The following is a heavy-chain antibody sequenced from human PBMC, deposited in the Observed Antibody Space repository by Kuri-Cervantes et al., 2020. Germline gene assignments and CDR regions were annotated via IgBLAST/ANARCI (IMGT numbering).Heavy chain of an antibody. CDR3: AKSSRQWLRAFDI. CDR2: ISGSGGST. CDR1: GFTFGSYA. J-gene: IGHJ3*02. V-gene: IGHV3-23*01. D-gene: IGHD6-19*01. Sequence: GESLKISCAASGFTFGSYAMSWVRQAPGKGLEWVSAISGSGGSTYYADSVKGRFTISRDNSKNTLYLQMNSLRAEDTAVYYCAKSSRQWLRAFDIWGQGTMVTVSS.